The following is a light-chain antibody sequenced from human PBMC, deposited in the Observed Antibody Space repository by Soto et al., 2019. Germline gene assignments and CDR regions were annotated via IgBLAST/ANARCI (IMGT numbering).Light chain of an antibody. CDR1: QDISYW. Sequence: DLPMPQSPSSVSASVGDRVTITCRASQDISYWLAWYQQKPGKAPKVLIYDASSLQGGVPSRFSGSGSGTDFTLTISSLQPEDSATYYCQQAHSFPLTFGGGTKVEIK. V-gene: IGKV1D-12*01. CDR3: QQAHSFPLT. CDR2: DAS. J-gene: IGKJ4*02.